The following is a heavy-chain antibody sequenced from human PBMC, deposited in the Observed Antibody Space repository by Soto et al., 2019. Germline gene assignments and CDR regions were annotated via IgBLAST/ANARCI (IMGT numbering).Heavy chain of an antibody. V-gene: IGHV4-59*08. Sequence: SETLSLTCAVYGGSFSGYYWSWIRQPPGKGLEWIGYIYYSGSTNYNPSLKSRVTISVDTSKNQFSLKLSSVTAADTAVYYCARQWGTDAFDIWGQGTMVTVSS. CDR1: GGSFSGYY. D-gene: IGHD1-1*01. CDR2: IYYSGST. CDR3: ARQWGTDAFDI. J-gene: IGHJ3*02.